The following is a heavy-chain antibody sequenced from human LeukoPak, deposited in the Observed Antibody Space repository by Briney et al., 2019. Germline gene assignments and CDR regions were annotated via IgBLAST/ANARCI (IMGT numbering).Heavy chain of an antibody. CDR1: GFTFDDYA. V-gene: IGHV3-9*01. CDR3: AKDMGEVGAVDY. D-gene: IGHD1-26*01. Sequence: HPGGSLRLSCAASGFTFDDYAMHLVRHAPGKGLEWVSGISWNSGSIGYADSVKGRFTISRDNAKNSLYLQMNSVRAEDTALYYCAKDMGEVGAVDYWGQGTLVTVSS. CDR2: ISWNSGSI. J-gene: IGHJ4*02.